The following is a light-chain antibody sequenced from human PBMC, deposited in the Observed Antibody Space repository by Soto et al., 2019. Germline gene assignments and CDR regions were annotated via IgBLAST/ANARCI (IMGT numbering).Light chain of an antibody. V-gene: IGKV1-6*01. CDR2: AAS. CDR3: LQDYNFPLT. J-gene: IGKJ4*01. CDR1: QDIGND. Sequence: AIEMTQSPSSLSASVGDRVTITCRASQDIGNDLAWYQQRPGKAPTLLIYAASSLQSGVPSRFSGSGSGTDFTLTISSLQPGDFATYYCLQDYNFPLTFGGGTKVEIK.